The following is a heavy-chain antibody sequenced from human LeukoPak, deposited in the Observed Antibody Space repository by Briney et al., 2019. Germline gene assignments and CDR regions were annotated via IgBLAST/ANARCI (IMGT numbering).Heavy chain of an antibody. V-gene: IGHV5-51*01. J-gene: IGHJ3*02. D-gene: IGHD5-12*01. CDR3: ARQSQTQDGYDPRAFDI. CDR2: IYPGDSDT. CDR1: GYTFDTYW. Sequence: GESLKISCKGSGYTFDTYWIGWVRQMPGKGLEWMGIIYPGDSDTKYRPSSQGQVTFSVDKSISTAYLQWSSLKASDTAMYYCARQSQTQDGYDPRAFDIWGQGTMVIVSS.